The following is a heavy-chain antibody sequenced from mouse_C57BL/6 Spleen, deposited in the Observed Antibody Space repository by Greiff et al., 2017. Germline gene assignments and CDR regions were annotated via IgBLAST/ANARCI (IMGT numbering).Heavy chain of an antibody. J-gene: IGHJ2*01. CDR1: GYTFTDYY. D-gene: IGHD1-1*02. CDR3: TRTYYPGCYFDY. Sequence: VQLQQPGPELVKPGASVKISCKASGYTFTDYYMNWVKQSHGQSLEWIGDINPTNGGTSYNQKFKGKATLTVDKSSSTAYMELRSLTSEYAAVYYCTRTYYPGCYFDYWGQGTTLTVSS. CDR2: INPTNGGT. V-gene: IGHV1-26*01.